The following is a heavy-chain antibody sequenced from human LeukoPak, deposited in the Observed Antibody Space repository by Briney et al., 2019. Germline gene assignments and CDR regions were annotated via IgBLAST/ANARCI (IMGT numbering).Heavy chain of an antibody. CDR3: ARGPGIAAAGRREGFDY. CDR2: IYYSGST. V-gene: IGHV4-30-4*01. D-gene: IGHD6-13*01. Sequence: SETLSLTCTVSGGSISSGNYYWSWIRQPPGKGLEWIGYIYYSGSTYYNPSLKSRVTISVDTSKNQFSLKLSSVTAADTAVYYCARGPGIAAAGRREGFDYWGQGTLGTVSS. CDR1: GGSISSGNYY. J-gene: IGHJ4*02.